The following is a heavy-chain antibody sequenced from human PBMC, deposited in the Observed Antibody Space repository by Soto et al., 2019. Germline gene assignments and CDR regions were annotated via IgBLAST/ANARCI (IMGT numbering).Heavy chain of an antibody. CDR2: IKQDGTEK. D-gene: IGHD5-12*01. Sequence: GGSLRLSCAASGFTLGTYLMTWVRQAPGKGLEWVANIKQDGTEKYYVDSVRGRFTISRDNAENSLYLQMNSLRAEDTAVYYCARDGTVLMATINVFDYWGPATLVTVSS. J-gene: IGHJ4*02. CDR1: GFTLGTYL. V-gene: IGHV3-7*01. CDR3: ARDGTVLMATINVFDY.